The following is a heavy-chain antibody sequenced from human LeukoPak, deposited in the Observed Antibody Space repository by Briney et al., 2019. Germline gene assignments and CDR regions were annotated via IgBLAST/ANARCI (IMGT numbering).Heavy chain of an antibody. J-gene: IGHJ5*02. Sequence: PSETLSLTCAVSGGSISSGDYYWSWLRPHQGKGLEWIGYRYYSGSTYYNPSLKSRVTISVDTSKNQFSLKLSSVTAADTAVYYCARFEGSGYAHNWFDPWGQGTLVTVSS. CDR3: ARFEGSGYAHNWFDP. V-gene: IGHV4-31*11. D-gene: IGHD5-12*01. CDR1: GGSISSGDYY. CDR2: RYYSGST.